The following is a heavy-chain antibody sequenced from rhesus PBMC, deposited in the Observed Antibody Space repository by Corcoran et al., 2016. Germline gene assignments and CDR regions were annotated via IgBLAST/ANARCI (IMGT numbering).Heavy chain of an antibody. J-gene: IGHJ4*01. CDR3: AKNYWSDYYLMGY. V-gene: IGHV1-111*02. CDR2: VAPEDGEA. Sequence: EVQLVQSGAEVKKPGASVKISCKASGYTFTDPYLKGVRQAPGKGLEWMGRVAPEDGEADYAQKFQDRVTITADMSTDTAYMELSSLRSEDTAVYYCAKNYWSDYYLMGYWGQGVLVTVSS. CDR1: GYTFTDPY. D-gene: IGHD3-22*01.